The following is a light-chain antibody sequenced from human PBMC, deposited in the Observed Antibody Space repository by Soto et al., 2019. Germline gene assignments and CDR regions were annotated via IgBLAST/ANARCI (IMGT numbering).Light chain of an antibody. CDR1: QSVSGRY. J-gene: IGKJ5*01. CDR2: GAS. CDR3: QQYGGFPIT. Sequence: EIGLTLSPCTLSLYPGERATLSCRASQSVSGRYLAWYQQKPGQAPRLLIYGASSRATGIPDRFSGGGSGTDFTLTISRLEPGDFAVYFCQQYGGFPITFGQGTRLEIK. V-gene: IGKV3-20*01.